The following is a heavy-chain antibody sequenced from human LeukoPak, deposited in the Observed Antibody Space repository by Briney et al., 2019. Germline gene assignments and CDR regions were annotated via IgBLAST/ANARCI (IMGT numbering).Heavy chain of an antibody. V-gene: IGHV4-59*01. Sequence: PSETLSLTCTVSGGSISSYHWSWIRQPPGKGLEWIGYIYYSGSTNYNPSLKSRVTISVDTSKNQFSLKLSSVTAADTAVYYCARGRKFYDILTGRNWFDPWGQGTLVTVSS. J-gene: IGHJ5*02. D-gene: IGHD3-9*01. CDR2: IYYSGST. CDR1: GGSISSYH. CDR3: ARGRKFYDILTGRNWFDP.